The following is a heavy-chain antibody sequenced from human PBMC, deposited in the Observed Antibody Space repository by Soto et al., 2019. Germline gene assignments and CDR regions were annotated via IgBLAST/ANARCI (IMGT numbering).Heavy chain of an antibody. CDR2: MHPNSGNT. D-gene: IGHD6-6*01. CDR1: GYTFTSYD. V-gene: IGHV1-8*01. J-gene: IGHJ5*02. Sequence: QVQLVQSGAEVKKPGASVKVSCKAPGYTFTSYDINWVRQATGQGLEWMGWMHPNSGNTGYAQKFQGRVTMTRNTSISTAYMELSSLRSEDTAVYYCARTMSIAARRWFDPWGQGTLVTVSS. CDR3: ARTMSIAARRWFDP.